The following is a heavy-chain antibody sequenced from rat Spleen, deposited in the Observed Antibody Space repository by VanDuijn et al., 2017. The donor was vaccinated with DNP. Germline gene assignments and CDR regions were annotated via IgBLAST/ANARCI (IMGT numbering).Heavy chain of an antibody. CDR3: ARHQEYYFDY. Sequence: EVQLVESGGGLVQPGRPLKLSCAASGFTFSNYYMAWVRQAPKKGLEWVATISTSGSRTYYPDSVKGRFTISRDNAKSSLYLQMNSLKSEDTATYYCARHQEYYFDYWGQGVMVTVSS. V-gene: IGHV5-25*01. CDR1: GFTFSNYY. CDR2: ISTSGSRT. J-gene: IGHJ2*01.